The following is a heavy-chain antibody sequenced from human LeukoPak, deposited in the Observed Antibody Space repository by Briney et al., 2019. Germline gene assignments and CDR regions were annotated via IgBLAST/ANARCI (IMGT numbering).Heavy chain of an antibody. D-gene: IGHD1-26*01. V-gene: IGHV3-66*02. Sequence: GGSLRLSCAASGFTVSSNYMSWVRQAPGKGLEWVSVIYSGGSTYYADSVKGRFTISRDNSKNTLYLQMNSLRAEDTAVYYCAKSRGEQLYFRDSDYWGQGTLVTVSS. CDR3: AKSRGEQLYFRDSDY. J-gene: IGHJ4*02. CDR2: IYSGGST. CDR1: GFTVSSNY.